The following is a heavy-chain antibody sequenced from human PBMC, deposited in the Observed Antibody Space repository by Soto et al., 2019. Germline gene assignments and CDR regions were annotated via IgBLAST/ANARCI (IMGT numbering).Heavy chain of an antibody. Sequence: EVQLVQSGAEVKKPGESLRISCQGSGYSFTSLWISWVRQMPGKGLEWMGKIDPSESYINYSPSFQGHVTISADKSISTAYLQGSRLKASDTAMYYCASPSRRDGYNEYYYGMDVWGQGTTVTVSS. D-gene: IGHD5-12*01. CDR3: ASPSRRDGYNEYYYGMDV. CDR2: IDPSESYI. J-gene: IGHJ6*02. CDR1: GYSFTSLW. V-gene: IGHV5-10-1*03.